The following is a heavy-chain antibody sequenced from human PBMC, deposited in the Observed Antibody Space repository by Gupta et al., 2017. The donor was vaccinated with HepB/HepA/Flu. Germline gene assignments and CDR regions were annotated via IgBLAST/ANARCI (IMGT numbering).Heavy chain of an antibody. V-gene: IGHV3-23*01. CDR1: GFTFGSYA. CDR3: AKDRKPSEYLGMHV. D-gene: IGHD2-2*01. CDR2: VSDSVGGT. J-gene: IGHJ6*02. Sequence: EVQLLESGGGLVQPGGSLRLSCAPSGFTFGSYAMSWVRQAPGKGLEWVSIVSDSVGGTYYANSVKGRFTSSRDNSKNTVYLQMNSLRAEDTAVYYCAKDRKPSEYLGMHVWGQGTTVTVSS.